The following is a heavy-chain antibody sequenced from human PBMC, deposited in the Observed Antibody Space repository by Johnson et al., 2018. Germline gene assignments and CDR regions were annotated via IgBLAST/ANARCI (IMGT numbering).Heavy chain of an antibody. V-gene: IGHV5-51*03. D-gene: IGHD1-26*01. CDR1: GYSFTSYW. CDR2: IYPGDSDT. J-gene: IGHJ3*02. Sequence: VQLVQSGAEVKKPGESXKISCKGSGYSFTSYWIGWVRQMPGKGLEWMGIIYPGDSDTRYSPSFQGQATISADKSISTAYLQWSSLKAPDTAMYYCARSNSGSYPPGAFDIWGQGTMVTVSS. CDR3: ARSNSGSYPPGAFDI.